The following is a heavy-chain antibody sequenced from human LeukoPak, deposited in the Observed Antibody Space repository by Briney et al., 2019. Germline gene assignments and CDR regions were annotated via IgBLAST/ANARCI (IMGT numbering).Heavy chain of an antibody. J-gene: IGHJ5*02. Sequence: GGSLRLSCAASGFPFSSHGMSWVRQAPGKGLEWVSTITSSGNIYYADSVKGRFTISRDNSKNTLFMQMNNLRVEDTALYYCADYFRGVILGPWGQGTLVIVSS. V-gene: IGHV3-23*01. CDR1: GFPFSSHG. CDR3: ADYFRGVILGP. D-gene: IGHD3-10*01. CDR2: ITSSGNI.